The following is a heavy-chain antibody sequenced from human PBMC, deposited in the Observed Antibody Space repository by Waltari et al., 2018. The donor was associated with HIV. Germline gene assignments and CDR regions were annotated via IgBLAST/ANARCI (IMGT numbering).Heavy chain of an antibody. CDR3: VRAAIYSRGCFDY. D-gene: IGHD6-19*01. CDR2: LNPNSGDT. CDR1: GYTYTSYD. V-gene: IGHV1-8*01. Sequence: QVQLVQAGAEVKKPGASVKVYCKASGYTYTSYDINGVRQATGQGLEWMGWLNPNSGDTGYAQKFQGRITMTSNTSISTVYMELCSLTSEETAVYYCVRAAIYSRGCFDYWGQGTLVTVSS. J-gene: IGHJ4*02.